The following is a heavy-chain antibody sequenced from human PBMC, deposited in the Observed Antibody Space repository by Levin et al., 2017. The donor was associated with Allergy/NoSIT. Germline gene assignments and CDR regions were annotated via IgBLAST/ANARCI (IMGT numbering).Heavy chain of an antibody. Sequence: AASVKVSCKASGYTFTGYYMHWVRQAPGQGLEWMGWINPNSGGTNYAQKFQGRVTMTRDTSISTAYMELSRLRSDDTAVYYCARAPWYSSGWYGNWYFDLWGRGTLVTVSS. D-gene: IGHD6-19*01. CDR3: ARAPWYSSGWYGNWYFDL. CDR1: GYTFTGYY. CDR2: INPNSGGT. V-gene: IGHV1-2*02. J-gene: IGHJ2*01.